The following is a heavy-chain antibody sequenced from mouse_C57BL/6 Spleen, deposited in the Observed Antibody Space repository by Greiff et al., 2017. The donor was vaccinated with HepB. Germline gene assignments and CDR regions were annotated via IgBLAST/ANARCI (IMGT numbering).Heavy chain of an antibody. CDR1: GYAFSSYW. V-gene: IGHV1-80*01. J-gene: IGHJ2*01. Sequence: QVHVKQSGAELVKPGASVKISCKASGYAFSSYWMNWVKQRPGKGLEWIGQIYPGDGDTNYNGKFKGKATLTADKSSSTAYMQLSSLTSEDSAVYFCARVGLRRVFDYWGQGTTLTVSS. CDR2: IYPGDGDT. CDR3: ARVGLRRVFDY. D-gene: IGHD2-4*01.